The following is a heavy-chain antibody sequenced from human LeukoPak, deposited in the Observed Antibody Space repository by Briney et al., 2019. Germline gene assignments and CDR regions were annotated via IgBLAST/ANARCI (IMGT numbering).Heavy chain of an antibody. V-gene: IGHV1-69*05. D-gene: IGHD2-15*01. CDR1: GGTFISYA. J-gene: IGHJ4*02. Sequence: ASVKVSCKASGGTFISYAISWVRQAPGQGREWMGRIIPIFGTANYAQKFQGRVTITTDESTSTAYMELSSLRSEDTAVYYCARGGLYCSGGSCYSESFDYWGQGTLVTVSS. CDR2: IIPIFGTA. CDR3: ARGGLYCSGGSCYSESFDY.